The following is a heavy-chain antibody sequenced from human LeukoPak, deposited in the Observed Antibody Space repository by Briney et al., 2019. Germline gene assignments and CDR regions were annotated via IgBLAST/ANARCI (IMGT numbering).Heavy chain of an antibody. Sequence: ASVKVSCKASGYTFTAYYMHWVRQAPGQGLEWVGWINPNSGGTNYAQKFQGRVTMTRDTSISTVYMELSRLRSDDTAVYYCARDRVVVPAAFDYWGQGTLVTVSS. V-gene: IGHV1-2*02. CDR3: ARDRVVVPAAFDY. J-gene: IGHJ4*02. CDR1: GYTFTAYY. CDR2: INPNSGGT. D-gene: IGHD2-2*01.